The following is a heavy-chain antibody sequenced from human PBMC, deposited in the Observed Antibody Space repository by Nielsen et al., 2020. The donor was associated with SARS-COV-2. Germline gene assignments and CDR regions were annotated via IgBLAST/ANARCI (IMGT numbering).Heavy chain of an antibody. J-gene: IGHJ3*02. CDR3: ARDPNYYDSWAFDI. CDR1: GGSFSGYY. CDR2: INHSGST. D-gene: IGHD3-22*01. V-gene: IGHV4-34*01. Sequence: SETLSLTCAVYGGSFSGYYWSWIRQPPGKGLEWIGEINHSGSTNYNPSLKSRVTVSVDTSKNQFSLSLNSVTAADTAVYYCARDPNYYDSWAFDIWGQGTMVTVSS.